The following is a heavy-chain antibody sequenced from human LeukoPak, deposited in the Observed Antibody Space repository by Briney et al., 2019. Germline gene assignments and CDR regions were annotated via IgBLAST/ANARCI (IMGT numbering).Heavy chain of an antibody. CDR2: ITSGGGTI. CDR1: GFTFSSYE. Sequence: PRGSPRLSCAASGFTFSSYEMNWVRQAPGKGLEWISYITSGGGTIYYADSVKGRFTISRDNAKNSLYLQMNSLRAEDTAIYYCARTAPIKPFEHWGQGALVSASS. CDR3: ARTAPIKPFEH. V-gene: IGHV3-48*03. D-gene: IGHD5-24*01. J-gene: IGHJ4*02.